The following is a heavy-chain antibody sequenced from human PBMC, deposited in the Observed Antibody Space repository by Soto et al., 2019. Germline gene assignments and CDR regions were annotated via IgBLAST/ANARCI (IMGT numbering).Heavy chain of an antibody. D-gene: IGHD3-10*01. CDR2: IYYSGST. Sequence: QLQLQESGPGLVKPSETLSLTCTVSGGSISSSSYYWGWIRQPPGKGLEWIGSIYYSGSTYYNPSLKSRVTISVDTSKNQFSLKLSSVPAADTAVYYCARTTMALRLFDYWGQGTLVTVSS. V-gene: IGHV4-39*01. CDR1: GGSISSSSYY. CDR3: ARTTMALRLFDY. J-gene: IGHJ4*02.